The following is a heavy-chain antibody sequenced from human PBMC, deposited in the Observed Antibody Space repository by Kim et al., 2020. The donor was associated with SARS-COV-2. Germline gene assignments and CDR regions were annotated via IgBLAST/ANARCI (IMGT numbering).Heavy chain of an antibody. V-gene: IGHV3-23*01. J-gene: IGHJ4*02. Sequence: GGSLRLSCAASGFTFDSYAMSWVRQAPGKGLEWVSTISDDAGLTYYADSVKDRFTISRDNSRNTLHLQMNSLRAEDTAVYYCAKDHTSFSPYDFDNWGQG. CDR2: ISDDAGLT. CDR3: AKDHTSFSPYDFDN. CDR1: GFTFDSYA.